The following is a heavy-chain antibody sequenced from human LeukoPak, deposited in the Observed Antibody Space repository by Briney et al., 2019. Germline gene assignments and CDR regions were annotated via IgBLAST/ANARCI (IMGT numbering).Heavy chain of an antibody. CDR3: AKRGGMYPAHYFDY. Sequence: GGSLRLSCAASGFTFSSYGMSWVRQAPGKGLEWGSAISGSGGSTYYADSVKGRFTISRDNSKNTLYLQINSLRVEDTAVYYCAKRGGMYPAHYFDYWGQGTLVTVSS. J-gene: IGHJ4*02. CDR2: ISGSGGST. V-gene: IGHV3-23*01. D-gene: IGHD3-16*01. CDR1: GFTFSSYG.